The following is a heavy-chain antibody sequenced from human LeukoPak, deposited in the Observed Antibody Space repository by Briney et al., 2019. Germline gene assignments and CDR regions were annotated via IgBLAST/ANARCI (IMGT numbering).Heavy chain of an antibody. D-gene: IGHD6-13*01. CDR1: GGSISSYY. V-gene: IGHV4-59*01. CDR3: ARGDSSSWYSYYYYMAV. CDR2: IYYSGST. Sequence: PSETLSLTCTVSGGSISSYYWSWIRQPPGKGLEWIGYIYYSGSTNYNPSLKSRVTISVDTSKNQFSLKLSSVTAADTAVYYCARGDSSSWYSYYYYMAVWGKWATVTVSS. J-gene: IGHJ6*03.